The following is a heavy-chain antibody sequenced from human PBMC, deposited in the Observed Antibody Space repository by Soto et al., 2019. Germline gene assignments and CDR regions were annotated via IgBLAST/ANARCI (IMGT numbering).Heavy chain of an antibody. J-gene: IGHJ4*02. V-gene: IGHV1-69*08. Sequence: QVQLVQSGAEVKRPGSSVKVSCKASRGIFNSYSISWVRQAPGQGLEWVGRIIPFLDTTKNAQQFQDRLTITAAKSTYTAYMEWSSLRSEDTARYDCATDAWGREAWPRSPPSDWPGWGQGTLVTVSS. CDR1: RGIFNSYS. D-gene: IGHD2-21*01. CDR3: ATDAWGREAWPRSPPSDWPG. CDR2: IIPFLDTT.